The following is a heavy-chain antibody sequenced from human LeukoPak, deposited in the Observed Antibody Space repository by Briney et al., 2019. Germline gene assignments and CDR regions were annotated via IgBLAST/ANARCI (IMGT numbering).Heavy chain of an antibody. V-gene: IGHV3-7*04. CDR1: GFTFSSYW. D-gene: IGHD3-16*01. J-gene: IGHJ4*02. Sequence: GRSLRLSCAVSGFTFSSYWMSWVRQAPGKGLEWVANIKEDGSEKYYVDSVKGRFTISRDNAKNSLYLQMNSLRAEDTAVYYCARDRGGKDYWGQGALVTVSS. CDR2: IKEDGSEK. CDR3: ARDRGGKDY.